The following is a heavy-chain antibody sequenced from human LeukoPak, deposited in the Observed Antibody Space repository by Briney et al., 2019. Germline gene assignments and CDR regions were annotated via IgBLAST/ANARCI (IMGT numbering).Heavy chain of an antibody. CDR1: GGSISSYY. Sequence: SETLSLTCTVSGGSISSYYWSWIRQPPGKGLEWIGYIYYSGSTNYNPSLKSRVTISVDTSKNQFSLKLSSVTAADTAVYYCARRVGATTNRHAFDIWGQGTMVTVSS. CDR3: ARRVGATTNRHAFDI. D-gene: IGHD1-26*01. V-gene: IGHV4-59*01. CDR2: IYYSGST. J-gene: IGHJ3*02.